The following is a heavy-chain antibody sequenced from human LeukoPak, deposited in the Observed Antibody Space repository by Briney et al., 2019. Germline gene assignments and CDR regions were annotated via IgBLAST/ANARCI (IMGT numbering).Heavy chain of an antibody. D-gene: IGHD3-16*02. CDR1: GYTFSGYY. Sequence: VASVKVSCKASGYTFSGYYMHWVRQAPGQGLEWMGWINPSSGGTNYAQKFQGRVTMTRDTSISTAYMELSRLRSDDTAVYYCARVSVCGSYRYTNDYWGQGTLVTISS. V-gene: IGHV1-2*02. CDR3: ARVSVCGSYRYTNDY. CDR2: INPSSGGT. J-gene: IGHJ4*02.